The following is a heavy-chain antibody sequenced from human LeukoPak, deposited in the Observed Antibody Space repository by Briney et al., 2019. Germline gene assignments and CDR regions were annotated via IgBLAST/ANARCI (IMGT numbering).Heavy chain of an antibody. D-gene: IGHD3-22*01. V-gene: IGHV1-8*01. Sequence: ASVKVSCKASGYTFTSYDIHWVRQATGQGLEWMGWMNPNSGKTGYAQRFQGRVTMSRNTSITTAYMELSSLRSEDTAVYYCARETTIHYYDSSGYYYWGQGTLVTVSS. CDR2: MNPNSGKT. J-gene: IGHJ4*02. CDR1: GYTFTSYD. CDR3: ARETTIHYYDSSGYYY.